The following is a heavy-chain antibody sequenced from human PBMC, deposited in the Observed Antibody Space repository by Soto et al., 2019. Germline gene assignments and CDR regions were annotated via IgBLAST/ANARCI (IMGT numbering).Heavy chain of an antibody. CDR3: AKDWSAGFWVADSFDY. CDR1: GFTFSSYG. CDR2: ISYDGSNK. V-gene: IGHV3-30*18. J-gene: IGHJ4*02. Sequence: QVQLVESGGGVVQPGRSLRLSCAASGFTFSSYGMHWVRQAPGKGLEWVAVISYDGSNKYYADSVKGRFTISRDNSKNTLNLQMNSLRAEDTAVYYCAKDWSAGFWVADSFDYWGQGTLVTVSS. D-gene: IGHD6-19*01.